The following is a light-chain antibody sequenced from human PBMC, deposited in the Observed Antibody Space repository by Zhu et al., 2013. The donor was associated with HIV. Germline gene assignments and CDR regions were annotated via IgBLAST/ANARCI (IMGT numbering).Light chain of an antibody. J-gene: IGKJ4*01. CDR3: HQYGTSGS. CDR2: WAS. V-gene: IGKV4-1*01. CDR1: QSVLYSSNNKNY. Sequence: DIVMTQSPDSLAVSLGERATINCKSSQSVLYSSNNKNYLAWYQQKPGQPPKLLIYWASTREFGVPDRFSGSGSGTDFTLTISRLEPEDFAVYYCHQYGTSGSFGGGTKVEIK.